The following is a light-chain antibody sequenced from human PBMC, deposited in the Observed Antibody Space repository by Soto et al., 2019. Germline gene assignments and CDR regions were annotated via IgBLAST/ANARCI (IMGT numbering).Light chain of an antibody. CDR1: QSISSY. CDR2: AAS. J-gene: IGKJ1*01. Sequence: DIQMTQSPSSLSASVGDRVTITCRASQSISSYLNWYQQKPGKAPKLLIYAASSLQSGVPSRFSGSGTGTDFTLTISILHPEVFATYSCQQSYSTPRRFGQGTKVDIK. CDR3: QQSYSTPRR. V-gene: IGKV1-39*01.